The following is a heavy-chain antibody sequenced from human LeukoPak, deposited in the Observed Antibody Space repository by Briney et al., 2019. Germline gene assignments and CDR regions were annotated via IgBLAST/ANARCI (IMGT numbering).Heavy chain of an antibody. Sequence: SETLSLTCTVSGGSISSYYWSWIRPPPGKGLEWIGYIYYSGSTNYNPSLKSRVTISVDTSKNQFSLKLSSVTAADTAVYYCARVGRWELLRTQAFDIWGQGTMVTVSS. CDR3: ARVGRWELLRTQAFDI. V-gene: IGHV4-59*08. D-gene: IGHD1-26*01. CDR1: GGSISSYY. J-gene: IGHJ3*02. CDR2: IYYSGST.